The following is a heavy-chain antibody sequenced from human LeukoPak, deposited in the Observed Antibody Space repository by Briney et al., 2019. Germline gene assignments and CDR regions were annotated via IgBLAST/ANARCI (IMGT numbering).Heavy chain of an antibody. D-gene: IGHD6-13*01. J-gene: IGHJ5*02. Sequence: ASVKVSCKASGYTFTGYYMRWVRQAPGQGLEWMGWINPNSGGTNYAQKFQGRVTMTRDTSISTAYMELSRLRSDDTAVYYCARGPARIAAAGRPRRVYWFDPWGQGTLVTVSS. CDR1: GYTFTGYY. CDR3: ARGPARIAAAGRPRRVYWFDP. V-gene: IGHV1-2*02. CDR2: INPNSGGT.